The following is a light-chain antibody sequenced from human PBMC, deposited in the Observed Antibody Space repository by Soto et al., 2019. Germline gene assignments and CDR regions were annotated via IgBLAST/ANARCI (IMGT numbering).Light chain of an antibody. CDR2: GAS. CDR1: ESVSTN. Sequence: IVLTQSPGTLSLAPGESVTPSFRASESVSTNLAWYQQKAGQAPRLLIYGASTRATGIPARFSGSGSGTEFTLTISSLQSEDFAVYYCQQYSIWRTFGKGTKVDI. CDR3: QQYSIWRT. V-gene: IGKV3-15*01. J-gene: IGKJ1*01.